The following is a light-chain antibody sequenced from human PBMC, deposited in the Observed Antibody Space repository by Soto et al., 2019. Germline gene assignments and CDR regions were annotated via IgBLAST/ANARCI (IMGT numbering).Light chain of an antibody. V-gene: IGLV2-14*01. CDR2: DVI. J-gene: IGLJ1*01. CDR3: SSYTSSSTLIYV. CDR1: SSDVGGYNY. Sequence: QSVLTQPASVSGSPGQSITISCTGTSSDVGGYNYVSWYQQHPGKAPKLMIYDVINRPSGVSNRFSGSKSGNTAPLTISGLQAEDEADYYCSSYTSSSTLIYVFGTGTKLTVL.